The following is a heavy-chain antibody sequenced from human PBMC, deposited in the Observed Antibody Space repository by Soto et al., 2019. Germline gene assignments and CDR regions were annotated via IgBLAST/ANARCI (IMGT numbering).Heavy chain of an antibody. J-gene: IGHJ6*03. V-gene: IGHV4-59*01. Sequence: PSETLSLTCTVSAGSISSYYWSWIRQPPGKGLEWIGYIYYSGSTNYNPSLKSRVTISVDTSKNQFSLKLSSVTAADTAVYYCARGFGNIVVVPVDMVSYYYYMDVWGKGTTVTVSS. CDR2: IYYSGST. CDR3: ARGFGNIVVVPVDMVSYYYYMDV. D-gene: IGHD2-2*01. CDR1: AGSISSYY.